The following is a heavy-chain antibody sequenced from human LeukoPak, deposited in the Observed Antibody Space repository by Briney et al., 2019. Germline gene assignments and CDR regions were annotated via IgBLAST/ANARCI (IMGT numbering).Heavy chain of an antibody. J-gene: IGHJ4*02. Sequence: GGSLRLSCAASGFTFSSYAMSWVRQAPGKGLEWVSDISGSGSSTYYADSVKGRFTISRDNSKNTLYLQMNSLRAEDTAVYYCARDLLRVTAIPYYFDYWGQGTLVTVSS. CDR2: ISGSGSST. V-gene: IGHV3-23*01. CDR1: GFTFSSYA. D-gene: IGHD2-21*02. CDR3: ARDLLRVTAIPYYFDY.